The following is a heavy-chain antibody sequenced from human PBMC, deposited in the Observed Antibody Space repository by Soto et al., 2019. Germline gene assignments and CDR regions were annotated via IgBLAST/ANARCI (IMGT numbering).Heavy chain of an antibody. D-gene: IGHD3-3*01. CDR1: GCTFSSCE. J-gene: IGHJ4*03. Sequence: PGGSLRLSFSASGCTFSSCEMNWVRQAPGKGLEGVSYISDSGRTIYYADSVKVRFTVSIEDDQNSVYLQMDSLRAEDTAVYYCPIDLLHYDFCSGSSAYFHYGLHXWGPVTPFTVSX. CDR2: ISDSGRTI. CDR3: PIDLLHYDFCSGSSAYFHYGLHX. V-gene: IGHV3-48*03.